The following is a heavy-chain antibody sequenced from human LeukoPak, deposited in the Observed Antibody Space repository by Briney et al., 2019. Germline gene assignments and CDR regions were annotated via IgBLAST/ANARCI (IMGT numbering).Heavy chain of an antibody. J-gene: IGHJ3*02. CDR2: INRSGST. V-gene: IGHV4-34*01. D-gene: IGHD6-13*01. CDR1: GGSFSGYY. CDR3: ARIIAAAGEGAFDI. Sequence: PSETLSLTCAVYGGSFSGYYWSWIRQPPGKGLEWIGEINRSGSTNYNPSLKSRVTISVDTSKNQFSLKLSSVTAADTAVYYCARIIAAAGEGAFDIWGQGTMVTVSS.